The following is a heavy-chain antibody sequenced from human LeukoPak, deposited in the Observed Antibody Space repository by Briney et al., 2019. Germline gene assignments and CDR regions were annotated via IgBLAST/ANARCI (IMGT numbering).Heavy chain of an antibody. Sequence: SETLSLTCAVRGASFTGYYWAWIRQSPGKGLEWIGEINHGHTANYNPSLKSRVTISVDTSRNQFSLRLSSVTAADSAVYYCARWPVGYSPGSRCYELDPWGQGTLVTVSS. CDR1: GASFTGYY. CDR3: ARWPVGYSPGSRCYELDP. V-gene: IGHV4-34*01. CDR2: INHGHTA. J-gene: IGHJ5*02. D-gene: IGHD5-18*01.